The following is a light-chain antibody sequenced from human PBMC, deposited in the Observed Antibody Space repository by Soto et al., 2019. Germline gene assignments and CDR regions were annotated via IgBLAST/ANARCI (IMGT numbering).Light chain of an antibody. V-gene: IGKV3-11*01. CDR1: QSVSSY. Sequence: EIVLTQFPSTLSLSPGERVTLSCRASQSVSSYLAWYQHKPGQAPRLLIYDASSRATGIPARFSGSGSGTDFNLIISSIEPEDFEVYSCQQRTNWPEFTFGPGTKVDI. CDR3: QQRTNWPEFT. J-gene: IGKJ3*01. CDR2: DAS.